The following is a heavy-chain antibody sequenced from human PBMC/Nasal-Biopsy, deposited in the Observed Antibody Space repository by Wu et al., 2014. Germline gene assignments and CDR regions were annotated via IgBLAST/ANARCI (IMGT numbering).Heavy chain of an antibody. D-gene: IGHD3-16*02. CDR3: ARGQGWGSYRYFDAMDV. J-gene: IGHJ6*01. V-gene: IGHV1-18*01. CDR1: GYTFTSYA. CDR2: ISGYNGNT. Sequence: VKVSCKASGYTFTSYAITWVRQAPGQGLEWMGWISGYNGNTDYAQKLQGRVTMTAETSTSSAYMELRSLRSDDTAVYYCARGQGWGSYRYFDAMDVWGPRDHGHRLL.